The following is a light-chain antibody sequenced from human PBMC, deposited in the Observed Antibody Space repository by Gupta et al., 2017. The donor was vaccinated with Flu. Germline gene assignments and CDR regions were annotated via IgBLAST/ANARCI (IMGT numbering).Light chain of an antibody. CDR3: QTWDTGIRV. CDR2: VNSDGSH. J-gene: IGLJ3*02. CDR1: SGNSNYA. V-gene: IGLV4-69*01. Sequence: VKLTCTLSSGNSNYAIAWQQQKPEKGPRFLMKVNSDGSHSNGDGIPDRFSGSRSGAERYLTISSLQSEDEADYYCQTWDTGIRVFGGGTKLTVL.